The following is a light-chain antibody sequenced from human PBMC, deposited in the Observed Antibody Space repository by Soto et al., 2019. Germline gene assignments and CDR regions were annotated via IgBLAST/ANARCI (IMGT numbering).Light chain of an antibody. CDR2: DVN. J-gene: IGLJ1*01. V-gene: IGLV2-18*01. CDR3: SLYSTNGSLI. CDR1: TTDIDNYDS. Sequence: QSLLTQPPSVSGYPGQSVTISCTATTTDIDNYDSVSWYQQAPGTAPKRIIYDVNNRPSGAPDRFSGSTSGNTASLTISGLQAQEETDYFCSLYSTNGSLIFGNGTKLTV.